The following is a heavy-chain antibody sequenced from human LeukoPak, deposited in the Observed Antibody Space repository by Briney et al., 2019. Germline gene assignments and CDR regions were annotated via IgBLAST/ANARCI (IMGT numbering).Heavy chain of an antibody. J-gene: IGHJ6*03. D-gene: IGHD4-11*01. CDR3: ARDRAPRVTSTMDV. CDR2: INPNTGGT. V-gene: IGHV1-2*02. Sequence: ASVKVSFTGSGYTFTGYYMHWVRQAPGQGLEWMGWINPNTGGTKYAQDFQGRVAMTRDTSISTVYMELSRLTSDDTAVYYCARDRAPRVTSTMDVWGKGTTVTVSS. CDR1: GYTFTGYY.